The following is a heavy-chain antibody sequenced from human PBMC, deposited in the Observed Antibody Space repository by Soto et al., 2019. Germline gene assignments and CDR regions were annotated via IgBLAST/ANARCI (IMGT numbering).Heavy chain of an antibody. Sequence: SETLSLTCTVSGGSISSYYWSWIRQPPGKGLEWIGYIYYSGSTNYNPSLKSRVTISVDTSKNQFSLKLSSVTAADTAVYYCARYAGVAAKIDPWGQGTLVTSPQ. CDR3: ARYAGVAAKIDP. D-gene: IGHD2-15*01. CDR1: GGSISSYY. J-gene: IGHJ5*02. CDR2: IYYSGST. V-gene: IGHV4-59*01.